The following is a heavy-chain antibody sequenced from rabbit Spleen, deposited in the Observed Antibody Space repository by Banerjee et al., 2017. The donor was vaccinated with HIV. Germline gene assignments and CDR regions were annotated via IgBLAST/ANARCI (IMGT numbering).Heavy chain of an antibody. Sequence: QEQVEESGGDLVKPEGSLTLTCTASGFSFSSSYYMCWVRQAPGKGLEWIACIYAGSFDSTAYASWAEGRFTCSKTSSTTVTLQMTSLTVADTATYFCARDTGSSFSSYGMDLWGPGTLVTVS. D-gene: IGHD8-1*01. V-gene: IGHV1S45*01. CDR3: ARDTGSSFSSYGMDL. J-gene: IGHJ6*01. CDR2: IYAGSFDST. CDR1: GFSFSSSYY.